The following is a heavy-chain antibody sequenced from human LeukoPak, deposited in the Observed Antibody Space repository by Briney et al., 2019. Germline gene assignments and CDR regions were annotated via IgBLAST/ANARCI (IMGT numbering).Heavy chain of an antibody. CDR1: GFTFSSHS. J-gene: IGHJ6*02. CDR3: ARDRGQWLPLGGMDV. V-gene: IGHV3-30-3*01. Sequence: GGSLRLSCTASGFTFSSHSIYWVRQAPGKGLEWVSLMSYDGTNKYYADSVKGRFTISRDNSRNTLFLQMNSLRVEDTAVYYCARDRGQWLPLGGMDVWGQGTTVTVSS. CDR2: MSYDGTNK. D-gene: IGHD6-19*01.